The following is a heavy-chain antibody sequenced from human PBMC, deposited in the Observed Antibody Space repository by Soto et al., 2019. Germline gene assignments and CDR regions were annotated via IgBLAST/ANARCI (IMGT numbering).Heavy chain of an antibody. CDR1: GGSISSYY. CDR2: IYYSGST. CDR3: ARVGPEYYYDSSGYGGAFDI. D-gene: IGHD3-22*01. V-gene: IGHV4-59*01. Sequence: SETLSLTCTVSGGSISSYYWSWIRQPPGKGLEWIGYIYYSGSTNYNPSLKSRVTISVDTSKNQFSLKLSSVTAADTAVYYCARVGPEYYYDSSGYGGAFDIWGQGTMVTVSS. J-gene: IGHJ3*02.